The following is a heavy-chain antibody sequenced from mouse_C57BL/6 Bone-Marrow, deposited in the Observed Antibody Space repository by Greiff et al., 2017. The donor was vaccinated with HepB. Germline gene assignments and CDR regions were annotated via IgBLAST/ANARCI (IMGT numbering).Heavy chain of an antibody. CDR3: AREEGLTGTDFDY. Sequence: ESGPGLVKPSQSLSLTCSVTGYSITSGYYWNWIRQFPGNKLEWMGYISYGGSNNYNPSLKNRISITRDTSKNQFFLKLNSVTTEDTATYYCAREEGLTGTDFDYWGQGTTLTVSS. V-gene: IGHV3-6*01. D-gene: IGHD4-1*01. J-gene: IGHJ2*01. CDR1: GYSITSGYY. CDR2: ISYGGSN.